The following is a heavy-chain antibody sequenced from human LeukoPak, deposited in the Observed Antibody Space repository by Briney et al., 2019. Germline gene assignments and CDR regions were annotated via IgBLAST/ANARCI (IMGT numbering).Heavy chain of an antibody. CDR2: ISGSGGST. Sequence: GGSLRLSCAASGFTFSSYAMSWVRQAPGKGLEWVSAISGSGGSTYYADSVKGRFTISRDNSKNTLYLQMNSLRAEDTAVYYCARGGSNQIYYYDSSGYYDYWGQGTLVTVSS. CDR3: ARGGSNQIYYYDSSGYYDY. CDR1: GFTFSSYA. J-gene: IGHJ4*02. V-gene: IGHV3-23*01. D-gene: IGHD3-22*01.